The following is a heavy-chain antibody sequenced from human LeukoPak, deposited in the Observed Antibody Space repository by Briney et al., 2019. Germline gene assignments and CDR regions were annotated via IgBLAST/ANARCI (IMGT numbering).Heavy chain of an antibody. Sequence: GGSLRLSCAASGFNFYNAWMSWVRQAPGKGLEWVGRIRSGTDGGTADYAAPVKGRFIISGDDSRDTLYLQMNSLRIEDTAVYYCTAWTDLYDYWGQGTLVTVSS. D-gene: IGHD3/OR15-3a*01. J-gene: IGHJ4*02. V-gene: IGHV3-15*01. CDR3: TAWTDLYDY. CDR1: GFNFYNAW. CDR2: IRSGTDGGTA.